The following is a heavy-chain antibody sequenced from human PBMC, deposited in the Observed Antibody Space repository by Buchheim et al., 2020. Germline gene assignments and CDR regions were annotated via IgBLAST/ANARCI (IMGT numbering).Heavy chain of an antibody. CDR1: GGTFSSYA. CDR3: AKNGLAAAGISYFYYMDA. CDR2: IIPIFGTA. V-gene: IGHV1-69*01. D-gene: IGHD6-13*01. J-gene: IGHJ6*03. Sequence: QVQLVQSGAEVKKPGSSVKVSCKASGGTFSSYAISWVRQAPGQGLEWMGGIIPIFGTANYAQKFQGRVTITADESTSPAYMELSSLRSEDTAVYYCAKNGLAAAGISYFYYMDAWGKGTT.